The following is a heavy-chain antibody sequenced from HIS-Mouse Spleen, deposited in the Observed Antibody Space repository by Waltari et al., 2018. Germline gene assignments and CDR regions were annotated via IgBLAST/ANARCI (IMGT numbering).Heavy chain of an antibody. Sequence: QVQLVQSGAEVKKPGSSVKVSCQASGGTFSSYASSWVRQAPGQGLEWMGRIIPILGIANYAQKFQGRVTITADKSTSTAYMELSSLRSEDTAVYYCATRYCSSTSCYGGFDYWGQGTLVTVSS. J-gene: IGHJ4*02. CDR3: ATRYCSSTSCYGGFDY. V-gene: IGHV1-69*04. CDR1: GGTFSSYA. CDR2: IIPILGIA. D-gene: IGHD2-2*01.